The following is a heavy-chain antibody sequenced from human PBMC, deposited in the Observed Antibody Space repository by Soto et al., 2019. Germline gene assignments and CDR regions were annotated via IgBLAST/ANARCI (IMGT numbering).Heavy chain of an antibody. CDR1: GGSFSGYY. CDR3: ARGRHDFWSGYYTKGPFYYYYGMDV. J-gene: IGHJ6*02. V-gene: IGHV4-34*01. CDR2: INHSGST. D-gene: IGHD3-3*01. Sequence: PSETLSLTCAVYGGSFSGYYWSWIRQPPGKGLEWIGEINHSGSTNYNPSLKSRVTISVDTSKNQFSLKLSSVTAADTAVYYCARGRHDFWSGYYTKGPFYYYYGMDVWGQGTTVTVS.